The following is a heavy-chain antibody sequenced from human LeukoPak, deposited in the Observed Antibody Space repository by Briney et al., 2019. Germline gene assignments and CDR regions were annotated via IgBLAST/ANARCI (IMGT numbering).Heavy chain of an antibody. CDR2: ISGSGAST. CDR3: AKEDDSSGYYPSDWFDP. CDR1: GFTLSTNA. D-gene: IGHD3-22*01. J-gene: IGHJ5*02. Sequence: PGGSLRLSCLTSGFTLSTNAMSWVRQAPGKGLEWISGISGSGASTYYADSVKGRFTISRDDSRNTLYLQMNSLRAEDTAVYYCAKEDDSSGYYPSDWFDPWGQGTLVTVSS. V-gene: IGHV3-23*01.